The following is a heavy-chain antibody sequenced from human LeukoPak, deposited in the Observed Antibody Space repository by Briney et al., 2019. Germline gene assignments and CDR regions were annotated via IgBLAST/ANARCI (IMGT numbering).Heavy chain of an antibody. Sequence: SQTLSLTCATSGDSVSSNSAAWNWIRQSPSRGLEWLGRTYYRSKWYNDYAVSVKSRITINPDTSKNQFSLQLNSVTPEDTAVYYCARDIVVVPAATGYYGMDVWGQGTTVTVSS. CDR3: ARDIVVVPAATGYYGMDV. D-gene: IGHD2-2*01. V-gene: IGHV6-1*01. J-gene: IGHJ6*02. CDR1: GDSVSSNSAA. CDR2: TYYRSKWYN.